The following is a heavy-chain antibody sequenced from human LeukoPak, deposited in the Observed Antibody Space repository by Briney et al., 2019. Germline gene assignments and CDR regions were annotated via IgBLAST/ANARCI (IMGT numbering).Heavy chain of an antibody. CDR2: IYTGGTT. Sequence: PGGSLRLSCAASGFTVSSNYMSWVRQAPGKGLEWVSVIYTGGTTHYADSVKGRFTISRGNSKNTLYLQMNSLRAEDTAVYYCARGGYSYGFSFDSWGQGTLVTVSS. CDR1: GFTVSSNY. D-gene: IGHD5-18*01. V-gene: IGHV3-53*01. J-gene: IGHJ4*02. CDR3: ARGGYSYGFSFDS.